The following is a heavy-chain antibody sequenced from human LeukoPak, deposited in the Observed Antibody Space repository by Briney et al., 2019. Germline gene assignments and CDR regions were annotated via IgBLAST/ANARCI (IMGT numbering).Heavy chain of an antibody. V-gene: IGHV3-21*01. D-gene: IGHD6-19*01. CDR3: ARKSVAGTIDY. CDR2: ISSSSYI. J-gene: IGHJ4*02. CDR1: GFTFSSYS. Sequence: ETGGSLRLSCAASGFTFSSYSINWVRQAPGKGLEWVSSISSSSYIYYADSVKGRFTISRDNAKNSLYLQMNSLRAEDTAVYYCARKSVAGTIDYWGQGTLVTVSS.